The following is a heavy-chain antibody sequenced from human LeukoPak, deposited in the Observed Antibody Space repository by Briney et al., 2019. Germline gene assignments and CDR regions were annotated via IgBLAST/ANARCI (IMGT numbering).Heavy chain of an antibody. Sequence: GASVRVSCKASGYTFTGYYMHWVRQAPGQGLEWMGWINPNSGGTNYAQKFQGRVTMTRGTSISTAYMELSRLRSDDTAVYYCARAYYDSSGYYASPYYYYYYMDVWGKGTTVTISS. D-gene: IGHD3-22*01. CDR1: GYTFTGYY. CDR2: INPNSGGT. J-gene: IGHJ6*03. V-gene: IGHV1-2*02. CDR3: ARAYYDSSGYYASPYYYYYYMDV.